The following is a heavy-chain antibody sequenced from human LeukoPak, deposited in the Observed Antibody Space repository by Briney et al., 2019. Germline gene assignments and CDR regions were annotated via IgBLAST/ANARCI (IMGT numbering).Heavy chain of an antibody. CDR1: GFTFSTFA. CDR3: ATYRQVLLPFES. D-gene: IGHD2-8*02. Sequence: GGSLRLSCAASGFTFSTFAMIWVRQSPGKGLEWVSSIFPSGGEIHYADSVRGRFTISRDNSKSTLSLQMNSLRVEDTAIYYCATYRQVLLPFESWGQGTLDTVSS. V-gene: IGHV3-23*01. CDR2: IFPSGGEI. J-gene: IGHJ4*02.